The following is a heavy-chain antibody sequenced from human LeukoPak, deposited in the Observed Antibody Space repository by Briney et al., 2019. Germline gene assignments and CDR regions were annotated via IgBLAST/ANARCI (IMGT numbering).Heavy chain of an antibody. D-gene: IGHD3-10*01. CDR3: ARPRSYYGSGSYYKGNWFDP. J-gene: IGHJ5*02. V-gene: IGHV4-34*01. CDR2: INHSGST. CDR1: GGSFSRYY. Sequence: SETLSLTCAVYGGSFSRYYWSWIRQPPGKGLEWIGEINHSGSTNYNPSLKSRVTISVDTSKNQFSLKLSSVTAADTAVYYCARPRSYYGSGSYYKGNWFDPWGQGTLVTVSS.